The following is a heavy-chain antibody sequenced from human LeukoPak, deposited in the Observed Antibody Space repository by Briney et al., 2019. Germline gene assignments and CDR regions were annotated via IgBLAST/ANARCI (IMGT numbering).Heavy chain of an antibody. CDR2: VNSDGSST. Sequence: GGSLRLSCAASGFTFTSYWMHWVRQAPGKGLVWVSRVNSDGSSTTYADPVKGRFTISRDNAKNTLYLQMNSLRAEDTAVYYCARGRYYGMDVWGQGTTVTVSS. J-gene: IGHJ6*02. CDR1: GFTFTSYW. V-gene: IGHV3-74*01. CDR3: ARGRYYGMDV.